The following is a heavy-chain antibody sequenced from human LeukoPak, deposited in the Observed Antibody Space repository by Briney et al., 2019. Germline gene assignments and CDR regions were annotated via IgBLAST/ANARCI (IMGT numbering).Heavy chain of an antibody. CDR2: ISGDGVST. Sequence: QTGGSLRLSCAASGFTFDDYAMHWVRQAPGKGLEWVSLISGDGVSTFYADSVKGRFIISRDYSRDSLVLQMNNLRSDDTALYFCAKSLRGSGSLYPAYDYYSGMDVWGQGTTVTVSS. V-gene: IGHV3-43*02. CDR3: AKSLRGSGSLYPAYDYYSGMDV. D-gene: IGHD3-10*01. J-gene: IGHJ6*02. CDR1: GFTFDDYA.